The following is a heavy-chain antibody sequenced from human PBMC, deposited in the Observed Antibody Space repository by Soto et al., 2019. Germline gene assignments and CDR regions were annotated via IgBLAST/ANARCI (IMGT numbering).Heavy chain of an antibody. J-gene: IGHJ3*02. CDR1: GYSFTSYW. D-gene: IGHD2-21*02. CDR3: ASLAYCGGDCYYDAFDI. CDR2: IYPGDSDT. V-gene: IGHV5-51*01. Sequence: GESLKISCKGPGYSFTSYWIGWVRQMPGKGLEWMGIIYPGDSDTRYSPSFQGQVTISADKSISTAYLQWSSLKASDTAMYYCASLAYCGGDCYYDAFDIWGQGTMVTVSS.